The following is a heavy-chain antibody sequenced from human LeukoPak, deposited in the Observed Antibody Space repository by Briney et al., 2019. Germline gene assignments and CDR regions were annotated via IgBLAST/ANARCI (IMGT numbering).Heavy chain of an antibody. Sequence: SETLSLTCTVSGGSISSGDYYWSWIRQPPGKGLEWIGYIYYSGSTNYNPSLKSRVTISVDTSKNQFSLKLSSVTAADTAVYYCARHHPGVVVITTSLDAFDIWGQGTMVTVSS. CDR2: IYYSGST. V-gene: IGHV4-61*08. CDR1: GGSISSGDYY. D-gene: IGHD3-22*01. CDR3: ARHHPGVVVITTSLDAFDI. J-gene: IGHJ3*02.